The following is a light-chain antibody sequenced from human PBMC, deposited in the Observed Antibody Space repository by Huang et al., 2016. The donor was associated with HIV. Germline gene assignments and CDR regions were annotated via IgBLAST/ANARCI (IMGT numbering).Light chain of an antibody. V-gene: IGKV1-39*01. Sequence: DIRMTQSPSSLSASIGDRVTITCRASQSISTYLNWYQQKPGKAPKVLIYAASNLQSWVPSRFSGGGSGTDFTLTISSLQPEDIATYFCQQNHISPPYTFGPGTKVEIK. CDR2: AAS. CDR3: QQNHISPPYT. J-gene: IGKJ2*01. CDR1: QSISTY.